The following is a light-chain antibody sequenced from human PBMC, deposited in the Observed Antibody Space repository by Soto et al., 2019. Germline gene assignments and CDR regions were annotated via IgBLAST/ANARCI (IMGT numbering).Light chain of an antibody. V-gene: IGLV1-44*01. CDR1: SGYSNYK. J-gene: IGLJ3*02. CDR2: SNN. CDR3: AAWDDSLNGWV. Sequence: QSVLTQPPSASASLGASVTLTCTLSSGYSNYKVDWYQQRPGTAPKLLIYSNNQRPSGVPDRFSGSKSGTSASLAISGLQSEDEADYYCAAWDDSLNGWVFGGGTKLTVL.